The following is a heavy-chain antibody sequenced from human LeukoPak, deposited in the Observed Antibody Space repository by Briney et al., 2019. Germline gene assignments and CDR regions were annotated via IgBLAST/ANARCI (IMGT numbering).Heavy chain of an antibody. D-gene: IGHD6-19*01. V-gene: IGHV5-51*01. CDR3: ARPYSSGWSRAYDAFDI. CDR1: GYSFTTYC. Sequence: GESLKISCKGSGYSFTTYCLVWVRQMPGKGLEWMGIIYPGDSDTRYSPSFQGQVTISADKSISTAYLQWSSLKASDTAMYYCARPYSSGWSRAYDAFDIWGQGTMVTVSS. CDR2: IYPGDSDT. J-gene: IGHJ3*02.